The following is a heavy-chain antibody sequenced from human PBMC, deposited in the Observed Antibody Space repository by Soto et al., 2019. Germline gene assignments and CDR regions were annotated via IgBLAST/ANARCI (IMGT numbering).Heavy chain of an antibody. D-gene: IGHD3-10*01. J-gene: IGHJ4*02. CDR2: INHSGST. CDR1: GGSFSGYY. Sequence: QSQTLSLTCAVYGGSFSGYYWSWIRQPPGKGLEWIGEINHSGSTNYNPSLKSRVTISVDTSKNQFSLKLSSVTAADTAVYYCARGRRLWFGGYYFDYWGQGTLVTVSS. CDR3: ARGRRLWFGGYYFDY. V-gene: IGHV4-34*01.